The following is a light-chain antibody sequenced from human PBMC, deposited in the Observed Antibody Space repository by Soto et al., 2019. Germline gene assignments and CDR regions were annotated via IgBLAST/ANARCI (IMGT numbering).Light chain of an antibody. CDR2: YEV. Sequence: SYELTQPPSVSVAPGQTARITCGGNNIGSKSVHWYQQKPGQAPVVVIYYEVHRPSGIPERFSGSNFGNTATLTITRVDAGDEADYYCHVWDSDSNHAVFGGGTKLTVL. V-gene: IGLV3-21*01. CDR1: NIGSKS. J-gene: IGLJ2*01. CDR3: HVWDSDSNHAV.